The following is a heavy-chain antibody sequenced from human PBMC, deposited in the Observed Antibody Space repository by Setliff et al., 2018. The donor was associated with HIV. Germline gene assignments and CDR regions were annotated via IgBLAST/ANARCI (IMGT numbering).Heavy chain of an antibody. J-gene: IGHJ4*03. CDR3: AREDPNTYRPFDY. CDR1: GGSIASSTHY. V-gene: IGHV4-61*05. Sequence: SETLSLTCTVSGGSIASSTHYWAWIRQPPGKGLEWIGYVRQGGATKYNPAFQSRVTISLETSKNQVFLSLASVTAADTAVYFCAREDPNTYRPFDYWGQGSLVTVSS. CDR2: VRQGGAT.